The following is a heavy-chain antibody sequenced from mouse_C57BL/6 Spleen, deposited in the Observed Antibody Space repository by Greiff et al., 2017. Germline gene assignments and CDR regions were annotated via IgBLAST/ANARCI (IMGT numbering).Heavy chain of an antibody. V-gene: IGHV1-64*01. Sequence: QVQLQQSGAELVKPGASVKLSCKASGYTFTSYWMHWVKQRPGQGLEWIGMIHPNSGSTNYNEKFKSKATLTVDKSSSTAYMQLSILTSEDSAVYYCASGGITAVVATGYYAMDYWGQGTSVTVSS. D-gene: IGHD1-1*01. CDR3: ASGGITAVVATGYYAMDY. CDR2: IHPNSGST. CDR1: GYTFTSYW. J-gene: IGHJ4*01.